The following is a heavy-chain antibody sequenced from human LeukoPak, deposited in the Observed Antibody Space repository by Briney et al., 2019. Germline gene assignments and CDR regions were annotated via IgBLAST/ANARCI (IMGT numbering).Heavy chain of an antibody. Sequence: ASVKVSFKSSGYTFTVYYMHWVRQAPGQGLEWMGGINPNSGGTNYAQKFQGRVTMTRDTSISTAYMELSRLRSDDTAVYYCARLLTFGGAPNDAFDIWGQGTMVTVSS. CDR1: GYTFTVYY. D-gene: IGHD3-16*01. V-gene: IGHV1-2*02. J-gene: IGHJ3*02. CDR3: ARLLTFGGAPNDAFDI. CDR2: INPNSGGT.